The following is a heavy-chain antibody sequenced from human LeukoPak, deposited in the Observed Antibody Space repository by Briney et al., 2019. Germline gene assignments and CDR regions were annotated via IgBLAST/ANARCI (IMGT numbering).Heavy chain of an antibody. CDR3: ARARYCSGGSCYAEY. Sequence: GESLKISCKGSGYSFTNSWIAWVRQMPGKGLEWMGIIYPGDSDTRYSPSFRGQVTISADKSISTAYLQWSSLKASDTAMYYCARARYCSGGSCYAEYWGQGTLVTVSS. D-gene: IGHD2-15*01. CDR2: IYPGDSDT. CDR1: GYSFTNSW. V-gene: IGHV5-51*01. J-gene: IGHJ4*02.